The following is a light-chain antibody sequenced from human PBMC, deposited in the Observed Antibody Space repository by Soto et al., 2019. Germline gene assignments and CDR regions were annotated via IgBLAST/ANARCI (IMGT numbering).Light chain of an antibody. CDR3: QQRSNWPRST. J-gene: IGKJ5*01. CDR2: DAS. CDR1: QSVSSY. V-gene: IGKV3-11*01. Sequence: EIVLTQSPATLSLSPGERATLSCRASQSVSSYLAWYQQKPGQAPSLLLYDASNRATGIPARFSGSGSGTDFTLTISSLEPEDFAVYYCQQRSNWPRSTFGQGTRLEIK.